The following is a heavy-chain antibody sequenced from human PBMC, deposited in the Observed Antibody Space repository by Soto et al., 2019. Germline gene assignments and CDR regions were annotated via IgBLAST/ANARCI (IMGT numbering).Heavy chain of an antibody. J-gene: IGHJ6*02. CDR2: IWYDGSNK. CDR1: GFTFSSYG. CDR3: ARDIAAAGPALNYYYGMAV. V-gene: IGHV3-33*01. D-gene: IGHD6-13*01. Sequence: GGSLRLSCAASGFTFSSYGMHWVRQAPGKGLEWVAVIWYDGSNKYYADSVKGRFTISRDNSKNTLYLQMNSLRAEDTAVYYCARDIAAAGPALNYYYGMAVWGQGTTVTVSS.